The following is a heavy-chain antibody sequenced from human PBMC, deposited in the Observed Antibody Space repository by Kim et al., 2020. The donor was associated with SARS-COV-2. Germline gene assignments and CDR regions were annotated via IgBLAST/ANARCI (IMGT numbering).Heavy chain of an antibody. CDR3: ARDHSNSPRGLWYFDL. J-gene: IGHJ2*01. Sequence: GGSLRLSCAASGFTFSSYDMHWVRQAPGKGLEWVSSIDTAGDTYCPGSVKGRFTISRDNAKNSLYLQVNILRAGDTAVYYCARDHSNSPRGLWYFDLWGRGTLVTVSS. CDR2: IDTAGDT. D-gene: IGHD6-13*01. CDR1: GFTFSSYD. V-gene: IGHV3-13*01.